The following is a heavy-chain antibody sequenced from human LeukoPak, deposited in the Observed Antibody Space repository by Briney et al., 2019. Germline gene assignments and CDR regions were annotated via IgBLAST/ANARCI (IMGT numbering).Heavy chain of an antibody. Sequence: GGSLRLSCTASEFAFGDHAMGWFRQAPGKGLEWVGFIRSKPYGGTTEYAASVKGRFTISRDDSKSIAYLQMNSLKTEDTAVYYCTRDVSSSWYEGADYWGQGTLVTVSS. CDR2: IRSKPYGGTT. CDR3: TRDVSSSWYEGADY. D-gene: IGHD6-13*01. CDR1: EFAFGDHA. J-gene: IGHJ4*02. V-gene: IGHV3-49*03.